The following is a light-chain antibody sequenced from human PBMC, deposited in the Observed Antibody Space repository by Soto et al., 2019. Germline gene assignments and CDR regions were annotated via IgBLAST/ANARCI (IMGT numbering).Light chain of an antibody. V-gene: IGLV2-8*01. CDR1: SSDIGAYNH. CDR3: SSYGGSSNPVM. J-gene: IGLJ3*02. CDR2: EVS. Sequence: QSALTQPPSASGSPGQSVTISCTGTSSDIGAYNHVSWYQQHPGRAPRFIIYEVSQRPSGVPDRFSGSKSGSTASLTVSGLQADDEADYYCSSYGGSSNPVMSGGGTKLTVL.